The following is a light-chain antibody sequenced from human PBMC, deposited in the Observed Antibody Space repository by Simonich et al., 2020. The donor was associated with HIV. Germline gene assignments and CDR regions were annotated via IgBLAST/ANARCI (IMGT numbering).Light chain of an antibody. Sequence: QSALTQPRSVSGSPGQSITISCTGTSSDVGSYNLFSWYQQHPGKAPNLMLYEGSKRPAGVSNLFAGSKSGNTASLTISGLQAEDETDDYCCSYAGNNTLVFGGGTKLTVL. CDR3: CSYAGNNTLV. J-gene: IGLJ2*01. CDR2: EGS. V-gene: IGLV2-23*01. CDR1: SSDVGSYNL.